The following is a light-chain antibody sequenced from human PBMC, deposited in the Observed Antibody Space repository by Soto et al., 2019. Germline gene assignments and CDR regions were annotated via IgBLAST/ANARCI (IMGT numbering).Light chain of an antibody. J-gene: IGKJ1*01. V-gene: IGKV1-5*01. CDR3: QQYNSYAWT. CDR2: DAS. Sequence: DIQMPQSPSTLSASVGDRVTITCRASQSISSWLAWYQQKPGQAPQLLIYDASSLGSGVPSRFSGSGSGTEFTLTISSLQPDDFATYYCQQYNSYAWTFGQGTKVEIK. CDR1: QSISSW.